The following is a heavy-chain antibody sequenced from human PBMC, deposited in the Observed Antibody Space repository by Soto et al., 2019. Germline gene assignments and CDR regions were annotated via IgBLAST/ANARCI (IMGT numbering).Heavy chain of an antibody. D-gene: IGHD2-15*01. CDR3: AKPVVVVVATPGNWFDP. CDR1: GFTFSNYA. V-gene: IGHV3-23*01. J-gene: IGHJ5*02. CDR2: ISDSGGTT. Sequence: WGSLRLSCAGSGFTFSNYALSWVRQAPGKGLEWVSGISDSGGTTYYADSVKGRFTISRDNSKNTLYLQMSSLRAEDSAIYYCAKPVVVVVATPGNWFDPWGQGTLVTVSS.